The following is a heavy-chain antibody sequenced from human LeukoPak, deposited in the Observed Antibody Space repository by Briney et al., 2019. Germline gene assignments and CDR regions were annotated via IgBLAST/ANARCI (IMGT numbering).Heavy chain of an antibody. CDR1: GFTFSSYA. Sequence: GGSLRLSCAASGFTFSSYAMSWVRQAPGKGLEWVSVIYSSGPIFYADSVKGRFTISRDSSKNALYLQMNSLRAEDTAVYYCARHRGSYFDYWGQGSLVTVSS. CDR3: ARHRGSYFDY. J-gene: IGHJ4*02. CDR2: IYSSGPI. D-gene: IGHD3-10*01. V-gene: IGHV3-23*05.